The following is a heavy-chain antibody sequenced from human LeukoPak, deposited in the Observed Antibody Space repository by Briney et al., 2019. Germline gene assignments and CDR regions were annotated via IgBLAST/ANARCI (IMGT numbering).Heavy chain of an antibody. CDR2: INHSGST. CDR1: GGSFGGYF. Sequence: PSETLSLTCAVYGGSFGGYFWSWIRQPPGKGLEWIGEINHSGSTNYNPSLKSRVTISVDTSKNQFSLKLSSVTAADTAVYYCARAGYCSSTSCRTYGYWGQGTLVTVSS. V-gene: IGHV4-34*01. D-gene: IGHD2-2*03. CDR3: ARAGYCSSTSCRTYGY. J-gene: IGHJ4*02.